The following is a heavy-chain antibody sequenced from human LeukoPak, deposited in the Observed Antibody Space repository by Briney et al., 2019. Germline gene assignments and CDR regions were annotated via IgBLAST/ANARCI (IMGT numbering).Heavy chain of an antibody. D-gene: IGHD1-26*01. CDR3: ARDHSGSFAPDY. CDR1: GFTFSSYA. J-gene: IGHJ4*02. V-gene: IGHV4-39*07. Sequence: PGGSLRLSCAASGFTFSSYAMSWVRQAPGKGLEWIGSIYYSGSTYYNPSLKSRVTISVDTSKNQFSLKLSSVTAADTAVYYCARDHSGSFAPDYWGQGTLVTVSS. CDR2: IYYSGST.